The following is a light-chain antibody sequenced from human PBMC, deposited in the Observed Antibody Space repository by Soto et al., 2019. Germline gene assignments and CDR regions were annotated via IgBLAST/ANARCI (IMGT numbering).Light chain of an antibody. CDR3: QKCDYLPI. CDR2: DAS. Sequence: DIQMTQSPSSLSASVGDRVTITCQASHDITSYLTWYQHKPGKAPKLLIYDASILEAGVPSRFSGSGSGTDFPFTISSLQPEDVQTYYCQKCDYLPIFGPGTTVDFK. V-gene: IGKV1-33*01. CDR1: HDITSY. J-gene: IGKJ3*01.